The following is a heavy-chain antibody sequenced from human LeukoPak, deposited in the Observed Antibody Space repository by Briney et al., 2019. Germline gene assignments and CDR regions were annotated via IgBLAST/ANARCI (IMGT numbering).Heavy chain of an antibody. CDR1: GFTFSSYV. CDR2: IKQDGSEK. V-gene: IGHV3-7*03. J-gene: IGHJ4*02. CDR3: ARDDYYGSGSYSYFDY. Sequence: GGSLRLSCAASGFTFSSYVMSWVRQAPGKGLEWVANIKQDGSEKYYVDSVKGRFTISRDNAKNPLYLQMNSLRAEDTAVYYCARDDYYGSGSYSYFDYWGQGTLVTVSS. D-gene: IGHD3-10*01.